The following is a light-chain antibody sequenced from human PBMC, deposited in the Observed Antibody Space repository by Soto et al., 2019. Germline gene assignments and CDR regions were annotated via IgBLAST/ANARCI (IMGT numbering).Light chain of an antibody. CDR3: QQYSLYPWT. CDR2: NAS. Sequence: DIQMTQSPSTLTASVGDRVTITCRASQRVDTWLAWYQQKPGKAPELLIYNASSLETGVPSRFGGSGSGTAFSLTIRSLQPDDFATYYCQQYSLYPWTFGQGTKVEI. V-gene: IGKV1-5*01. CDR1: QRVDTW. J-gene: IGKJ1*01.